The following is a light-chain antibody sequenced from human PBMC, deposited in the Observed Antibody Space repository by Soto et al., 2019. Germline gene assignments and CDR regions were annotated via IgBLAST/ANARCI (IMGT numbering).Light chain of an antibody. J-gene: IGKJ1*01. CDR1: QTISSW. CDR3: QHYNSYSEA. V-gene: IGKV1-5*03. Sequence: TPTSQSPSTLSGSVGDRVTIPCRASQTISSWLAWYQQKPGKAPKLLIYKASTLKSGVPSRFSGSGSGTEFTLTISSLQPDDFATYYCQHYNSYSEAFGQGTKVDIK. CDR2: KAS.